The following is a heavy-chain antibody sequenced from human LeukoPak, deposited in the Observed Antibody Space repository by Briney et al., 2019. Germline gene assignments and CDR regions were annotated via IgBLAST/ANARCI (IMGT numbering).Heavy chain of an antibody. CDR2: ISDSGSTT. J-gene: IGHJ4*02. V-gene: IGHV3-23*01. D-gene: IGHD2-2*02. CDR3: AKGGHCGATNCYIAY. CDR1: GVTFSTYA. Sequence: PGGSLRLSCVASGVTFSTYAMSWVRQVPGKGLEWASLISDSGSTTYHADSVKGRFTISRDNSKNTLYLQMNSLSAEDSAVYYFAKGGHCGATNCYIAYWGQGTLVTVSS.